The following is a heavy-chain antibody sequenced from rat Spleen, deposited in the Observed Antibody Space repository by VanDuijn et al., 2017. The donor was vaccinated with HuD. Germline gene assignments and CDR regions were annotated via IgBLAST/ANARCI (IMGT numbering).Heavy chain of an antibody. J-gene: IGHJ2*01. CDR2: ISYDGSST. CDR1: GFTFSNYG. V-gene: IGHV5-29*01. D-gene: IGHD4-3*01. Sequence: EVQLVESGGGLVQPGRSLKLSCAASGFTFSNYGMAWVRKAPTNGLEWVATISYDGSSTYYRDSVKGRFTISRDNAKSTLYLQMDSLRSEDTATYYCARGDSGFDYWGQGVMVTVSS. CDR3: ARGDSGFDY.